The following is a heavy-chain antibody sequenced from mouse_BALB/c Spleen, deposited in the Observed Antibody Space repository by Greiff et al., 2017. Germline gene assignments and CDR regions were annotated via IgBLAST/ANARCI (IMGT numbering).Heavy chain of an antibody. Sequence: LQQPGSELVRPGASVKLSCKASGYTFTSYWMHWVKQRPGQGLEWIGNIYPGSGSTNYDEKFKSKATLTVDTSSSTAYMQLSSLTSEDSAVYYCTRSDYRYGWFAYWGQGTLVTVSA. CDR2: IYPGSGST. V-gene: IGHV1S22*01. CDR1: GYTFTSYW. J-gene: IGHJ3*01. CDR3: TRSDYRYGWFAY. D-gene: IGHD2-14*01.